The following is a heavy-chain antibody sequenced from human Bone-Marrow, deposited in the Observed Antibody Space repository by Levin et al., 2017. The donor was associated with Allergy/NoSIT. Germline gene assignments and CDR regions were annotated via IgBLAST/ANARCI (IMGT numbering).Heavy chain of an antibody. CDR3: ARDCFSASCSGP. CDR1: GDTFSRYS. V-gene: IGHV1-69*04. Sequence: SVKVSCQASGDTFSRYSIHWVRQAPGQGLDWMGRIVPIVGIANYAQKFQDRVTIIADMSSSTAYMELSSLRFDDTAIYYCARDCFSASCSGPWGQGTLVTVSS. J-gene: IGHJ5*02. D-gene: IGHD2-21*01. CDR2: IVPIVGIA.